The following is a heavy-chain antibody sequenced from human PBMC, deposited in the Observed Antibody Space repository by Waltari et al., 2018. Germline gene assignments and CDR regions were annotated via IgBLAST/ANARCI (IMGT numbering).Heavy chain of an antibody. J-gene: IGHJ3*01. V-gene: IGHV1-18*01. CDR2: ISTYNGDR. CDR1: GYTFKNYG. Sequence: QVQLVQSGAEVKKPGASVNVSCKASGYTFKNYGISWVRQAPGQGLEWMGWISTYNGDRNYAQGLQGRVTMTTDTSTTTAYMELRSLRSDDTAVYYCARIRGSRLLTTVTTDGFDVWGQGTMVTVSS. CDR3: ARIRGSRLLTTVTTDGFDV. D-gene: IGHD4-17*01.